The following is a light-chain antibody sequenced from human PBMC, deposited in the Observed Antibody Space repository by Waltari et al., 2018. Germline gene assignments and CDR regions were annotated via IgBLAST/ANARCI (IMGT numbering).Light chain of an antibody. CDR3: YSTDSSGNHRV. CDR2: EDN. J-gene: IGLJ3*02. V-gene: IGLV3-10*01. CDR1: ALPKTY. Sequence: SYELTQPPSVSVSPGQTARFTCPGDALPKTYVYWYQHKSGQAPVLVIYEDNKRPSGIPERFSGSSSGTLATLTISGAQVEDEADYYCYSTDSSGNHRVFGGGTKLSVL.